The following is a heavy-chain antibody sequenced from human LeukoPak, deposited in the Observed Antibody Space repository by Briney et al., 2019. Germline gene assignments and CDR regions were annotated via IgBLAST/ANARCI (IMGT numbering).Heavy chain of an antibody. CDR3: ARQRFDYGYGMDV. CDR1: GYSFTSYW. CDR2: IDPSDSYI. D-gene: IGHD3-16*01. J-gene: IGHJ6*02. Sequence: GESLKISCKGSGYSFTSYWISWVRQMPGKGMEWMGRIDPSDSYINYSPSFQGHVTISADKSISTAYLQWSSLKASGTAMYYCARQRFDYGYGMDVWGQGTTVTVSS. V-gene: IGHV5-10-1*01.